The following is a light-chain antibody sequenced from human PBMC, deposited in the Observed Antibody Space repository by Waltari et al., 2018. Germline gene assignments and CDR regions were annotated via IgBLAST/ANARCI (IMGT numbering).Light chain of an antibody. CDR1: QSVSSN. V-gene: IGKV3-15*01. CDR3: QQYNKWPPYT. J-gene: IGKJ2*01. Sequence: EIVMTQSPATLSVSPGERATLPCRASQSVSSNLAWYQQKPGQAPSLLIYGAFTRATGVPARFSGGGSGTEFTLTISSLQSEDFAVYYCQQYNKWPPYTFGQGTKLEIK. CDR2: GAF.